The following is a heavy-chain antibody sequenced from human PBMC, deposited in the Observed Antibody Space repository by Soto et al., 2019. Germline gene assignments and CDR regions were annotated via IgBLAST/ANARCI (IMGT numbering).Heavy chain of an antibody. D-gene: IGHD1-7*01. J-gene: IGHJ4*02. V-gene: IGHV3-11*01. CDR1: GFTFSDYY. CDR3: ARRGSELELRVY. CDR2: ISSSTI. Sequence: QVQLVESGGGLVKPGGSLRLSCAASGFTFSDYYMSWIRQAPGKGLEWVSYISSSTIYYADSVKGRFTISRDNAKNSLYLQMNSLRAEDTAVYYCARRGSELELRVYWGQGTLVTVSS.